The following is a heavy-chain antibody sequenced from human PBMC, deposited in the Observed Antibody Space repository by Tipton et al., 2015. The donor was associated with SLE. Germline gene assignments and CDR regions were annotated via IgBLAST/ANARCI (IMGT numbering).Heavy chain of an antibody. V-gene: IGHV3-21*01. CDR1: GFTFSSYS. J-gene: IGHJ4*02. CDR2: ISSSSSYI. Sequence: SLRLSCAASGFTFSSYSMNWVRQAPGKGLEWVSSISSSSSYIYYADSVKGRFTISRDNSKNTLYLQMNSLRAEDTAVYYCASDYSTVKWGQGTLVTVSS. CDR3: ASDYSTVK. D-gene: IGHD2-15*01.